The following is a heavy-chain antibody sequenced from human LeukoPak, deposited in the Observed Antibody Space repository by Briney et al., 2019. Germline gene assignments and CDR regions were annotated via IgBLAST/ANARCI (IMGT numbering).Heavy chain of an antibody. CDR3: AREGYIYYYASDYYFDY. V-gene: IGHV1-18*01. Sequence: ASVKVSCKASGYTFTNYGLSWVRQAPGQGLEWMGWISGYNGNTKYVQKLQGRVTMTRDTSTTTAYMELRSLRSDDTAVYYCAREGYIYYYASDYYFDYWGQGTLVTVSS. D-gene: IGHD3-10*01. CDR1: GYTFTNYG. J-gene: IGHJ4*02. CDR2: ISGYNGNT.